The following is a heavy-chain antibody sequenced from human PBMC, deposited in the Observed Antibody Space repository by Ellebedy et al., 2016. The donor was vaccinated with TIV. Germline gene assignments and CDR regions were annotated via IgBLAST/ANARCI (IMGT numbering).Heavy chain of an antibody. D-gene: IGHD3-16*01. CDR3: ARANPGGVRGFDY. CDR1: GDNFNTYG. Sequence: ASVKVSXXSSGDNFNTYGFTWVRQAPGQGLEWMGWINPNTGTTKYAQKFQGWVIMTRDTSITTAYMELNRLKSDDTALFYCARANPGGVRGFDYWGRGSVVTVSS. J-gene: IGHJ4*02. CDR2: INPNTGTT. V-gene: IGHV1-2*04.